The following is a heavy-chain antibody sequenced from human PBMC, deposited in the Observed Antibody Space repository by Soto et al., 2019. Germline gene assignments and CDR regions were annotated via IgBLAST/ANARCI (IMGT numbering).Heavy chain of an antibody. CDR2: INHSGST. CDR1: GGSFSGYY. V-gene: IGHV4-34*01. D-gene: IGHD6-6*01. Sequence: SETLSLTCAVYGGSFSGYYWSWIRQPPGKGLEWIGEINHSGSTNYNPSLKSRVTISVDRSKNQFSLKLSSVNDADTARYSCARSVGLTREYSSSDVYFDYWGQGTRVIVAS. CDR3: ARSVGLTREYSSSDVYFDY. J-gene: IGHJ4*02.